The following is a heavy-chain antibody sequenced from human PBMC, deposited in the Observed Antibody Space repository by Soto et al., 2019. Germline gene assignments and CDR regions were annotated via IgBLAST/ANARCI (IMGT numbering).Heavy chain of an antibody. D-gene: IGHD6-13*01. CDR1: GYTLTELS. CDR3: ATGYSSRWYPTNYYYSYGMDV. CDR2: FDPEDGET. J-gene: IGHJ6*02. V-gene: IGHV1-24*01. Sequence: VASVKVSCKVPGYTLTELSMHWVRQAPGKGLEWMGGFDPEDGETIYAQKFQGRVTMTVDTSTDTAYMELSSLRSEDTAVYYCATGYSSRWYPTNYYYSYGMDVWGQETTVTAAS.